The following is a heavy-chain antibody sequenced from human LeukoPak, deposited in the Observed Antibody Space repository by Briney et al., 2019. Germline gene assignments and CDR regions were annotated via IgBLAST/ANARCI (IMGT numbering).Heavy chain of an antibody. CDR2: INPNSGGT. D-gene: IGHD3-22*01. CDR3: ARSRYDSSGYPGY. V-gene: IGHV1-2*02. Sequence: GASVKVSCKASGYTFTGYYMHWVRQAPGQGLEWMGWINPNSGGTNYAQKFQGRVTMTRDTSISTAYMELSRLRSDDTAVYYCARSRYDSSGYPGYWGQGTPVTVSS. CDR1: GYTFTGYY. J-gene: IGHJ4*02.